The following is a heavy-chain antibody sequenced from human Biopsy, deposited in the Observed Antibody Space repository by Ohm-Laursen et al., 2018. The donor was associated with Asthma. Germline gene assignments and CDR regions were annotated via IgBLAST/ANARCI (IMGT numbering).Heavy chain of an antibody. CDR2: IHYSGST. CDR1: GVSIRSYY. Sequence: SETLSLTCTVSGVSIRSYYWTWIRPPPGKGLEWIGNIHYSGSTYSNPSLKSRVTISVDTSKKQISLRLSSVIAADTAVYYCAGFCSDGNCPDHWGQGTLVTVSS. CDR3: AGFCSDGNCPDH. V-gene: IGHV4-59*01. D-gene: IGHD2-15*01. J-gene: IGHJ4*02.